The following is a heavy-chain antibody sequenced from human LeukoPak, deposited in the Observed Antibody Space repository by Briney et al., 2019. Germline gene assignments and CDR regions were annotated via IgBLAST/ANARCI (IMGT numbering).Heavy chain of an antibody. J-gene: IGHJ4*02. CDR3: AIGGEFEF. V-gene: IGHV3-48*03. CDR2: ISSSGSSI. D-gene: IGHD3-10*01. Sequence: PGGSLRLSCAASGFTFSPYEMNWVRQAPGKGLEWVSNISSSGSSIHYADSVKGRFTISRDNAKNSLYLQMNSLRAEDTAVYYCAIGGEFEFWGQGTLVIVSS. CDR1: GFTFSPYE.